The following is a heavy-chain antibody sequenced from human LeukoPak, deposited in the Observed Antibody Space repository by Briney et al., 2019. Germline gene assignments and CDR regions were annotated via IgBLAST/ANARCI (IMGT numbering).Heavy chain of an antibody. Sequence: GGALRLSCAASGFTFSSYAMHWVRQAAGKGLEYVAAISSNRGSTYYANSVKGRFTISRDNSKNTLYLQMGSLRAEDMAVYYCARNYYMDVWGKGTTVTVSS. V-gene: IGHV3-64*01. CDR1: GFTFSSYA. J-gene: IGHJ6*03. CDR2: ISSNRGST. CDR3: ARNYYMDV.